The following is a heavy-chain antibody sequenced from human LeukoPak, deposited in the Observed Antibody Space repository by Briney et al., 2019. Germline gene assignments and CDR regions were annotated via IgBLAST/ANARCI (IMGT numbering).Heavy chain of an antibody. J-gene: IGHJ6*02. D-gene: IGHD3-10*01. CDR2: INHSGST. Sequence: SETLSLTCAVYGGSFSGYYWSWIRQPPGKGLEWIGEINHSGSTNYNPSLKSRVTISVDTSKNQFSLKLSSVTAADTAVYYCARDPTMVRDYYYYGMDVWGQGTTVTVSS. CDR3: ARDPTMVRDYYYYGMDV. CDR1: GGSFSGYY. V-gene: IGHV4-34*01.